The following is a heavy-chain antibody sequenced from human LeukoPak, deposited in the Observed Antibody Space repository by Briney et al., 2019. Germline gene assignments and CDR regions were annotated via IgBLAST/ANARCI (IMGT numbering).Heavy chain of an antibody. Sequence: PGGSLRLSCAASGFTFDDYPMHWVRQAPGKGLGWVAGIKWNNDIIGYADSARGRFTISRDNAKNSLYLQMNSLRPEDTALYYCAKNRGNGYSRSIDYWGQGTLVTVPS. CDR3: AKNRGNGYSRSIDY. D-gene: IGHD2-21*01. J-gene: IGHJ4*02. V-gene: IGHV3-9*01. CDR1: GFTFDDYP. CDR2: IKWNNDII.